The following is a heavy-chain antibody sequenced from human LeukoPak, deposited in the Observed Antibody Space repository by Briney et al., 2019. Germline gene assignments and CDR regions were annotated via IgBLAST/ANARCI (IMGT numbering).Heavy chain of an antibody. CDR3: ARDIAAAGNPAFDY. J-gene: IGHJ4*02. D-gene: IGHD6-13*01. Sequence: ASVKVSCKASGYTFTGYYMHWVRQAPGQGVEWMGWINPNSGGTNYAQKFQGRVTMTRDTSISTAYMELSRLRSDDTAVYYCARDIAAAGNPAFDYWGQGTLVTVSS. V-gene: IGHV1-2*02. CDR1: GYTFTGYY. CDR2: INPNSGGT.